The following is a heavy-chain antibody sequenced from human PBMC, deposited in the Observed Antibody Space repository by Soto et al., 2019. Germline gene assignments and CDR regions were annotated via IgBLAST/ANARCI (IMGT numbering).Heavy chain of an antibody. CDR1: GFTFSSYW. D-gene: IGHD2-15*01. J-gene: IGHJ4*02. V-gene: IGHV3-7*01. CDR2: IKQDGSEK. Sequence: PGGSLRLSCAASGFTFSSYWMSWVRQAPGKGLEWVANIKQDGSEKYYVDSVKGRFTISRDNAKNSLYLQMNSLRAEDTAVYYCARVARQRKWSPEYYFDYWGQGTLVTVSS. CDR3: ARVARQRKWSPEYYFDY.